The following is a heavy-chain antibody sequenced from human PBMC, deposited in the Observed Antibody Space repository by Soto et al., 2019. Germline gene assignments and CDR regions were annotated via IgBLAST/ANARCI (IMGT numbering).Heavy chain of an antibody. Sequence: GASVKVSCKASGCTFSSYRINCVRQAPGQGLEWMGGIVPIYRTADSAQEFQGRVTITADESARTAYMELRSLKSRDTAVYYCVRDSGAKLSSSWGQGTLVTVSS. D-gene: IGHD6-13*01. CDR1: GCTFSSYR. CDR3: VRDSGAKLSSS. V-gene: IGHV1-69*13. J-gene: IGHJ4*02. CDR2: IVPIYRTA.